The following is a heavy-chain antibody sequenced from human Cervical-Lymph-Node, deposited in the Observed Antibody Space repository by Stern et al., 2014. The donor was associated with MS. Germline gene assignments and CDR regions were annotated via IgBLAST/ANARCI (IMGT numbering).Heavy chain of an antibody. D-gene: IGHD1-7*01. Sequence: DQLVESWAEVKKPGASVKVSCKASGYTFTSYYMHWVRQAPGQGLEWMGIINPSGGSTSYAQKFQGRVTMTRDTSTSTVYMELSSLRSEDTAVYYCARDVELVEGYYGMDVWGQGTTVTVSS. CDR2: INPSGGST. CDR1: GYTFTSYY. V-gene: IGHV1-46*01. CDR3: ARDVELVEGYYGMDV. J-gene: IGHJ6*02.